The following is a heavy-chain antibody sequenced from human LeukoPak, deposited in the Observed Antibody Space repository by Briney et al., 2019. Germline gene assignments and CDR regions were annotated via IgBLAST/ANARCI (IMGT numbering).Heavy chain of an antibody. J-gene: IGHJ5*02. Sequence: KPSETLSLTCAHYGGLFSGFFWSWTRQPPGKGLEWLGEINEGGRTNYNPSLQSRVPISIDTSKNQFSLKLTSVTAADTAVYYCSQASSYTEAIRYNPSWCGPWGQGTLVTVS. CDR1: GGLFSGFF. D-gene: IGHD3-10*01. CDR2: INEGGRT. CDR3: SQASSYTEAIRYNPSWCGP. V-gene: IGHV4-34*01.